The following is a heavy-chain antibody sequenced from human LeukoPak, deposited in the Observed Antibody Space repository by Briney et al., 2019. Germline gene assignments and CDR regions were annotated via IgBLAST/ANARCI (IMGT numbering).Heavy chain of an antibody. CDR2: ISYDGSNK. J-gene: IGHJ3*02. CDR3: AKDEDYSVSGKYYDALDI. Sequence: PGGSLRLSCAASGFTFSSYGMHWVRQAPGKGLEWVAVISYDGSNKYYADSVKGRFTISRDNSKNTLYLQMNNLRAEDTAVYYCAKDEDYSVSGKYYDALDIWGQGTMVTVSP. V-gene: IGHV3-30*18. CDR1: GFTFSSYG. D-gene: IGHD3-10*01.